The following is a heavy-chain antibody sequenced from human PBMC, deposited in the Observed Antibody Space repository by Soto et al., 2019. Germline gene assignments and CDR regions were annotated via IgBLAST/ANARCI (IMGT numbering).Heavy chain of an antibody. J-gene: IGHJ6*02. V-gene: IGHV1-69*12. Sequence: QVQLVQSGAEVKKPGSSVKVSCKASGGTFSSYAISGVRQAPGQGLEWMGGIIPIFGTANYAQKFQGRVTITADESTXXAXMXPSSLRSEDTAVYYCASDDIVLVPAAIGVYYYGMDVWGQGTTVTVSS. D-gene: IGHD2-2*01. CDR2: IIPIFGTA. CDR3: ASDDIVLVPAAIGVYYYGMDV. CDR1: GGTFSSYA.